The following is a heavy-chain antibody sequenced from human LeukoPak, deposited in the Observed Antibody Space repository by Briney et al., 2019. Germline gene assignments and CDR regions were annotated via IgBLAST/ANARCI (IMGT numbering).Heavy chain of an antibody. V-gene: IGHV4-4*07. CDR2: IYTSGST. CDR3: ARTEVRDYYYYYMDV. Sequence: SETLSLTCTVSGGSISSYYWSWIRQPAGKGLEWIGRIYTSGSTNYNPSLKSRVTISVDTSKNQFSLKLNSVTAADTAVYYCARTEVRDYYYYYMDVWGKGTTVTVSS. J-gene: IGHJ6*03. CDR1: GGSISSYY.